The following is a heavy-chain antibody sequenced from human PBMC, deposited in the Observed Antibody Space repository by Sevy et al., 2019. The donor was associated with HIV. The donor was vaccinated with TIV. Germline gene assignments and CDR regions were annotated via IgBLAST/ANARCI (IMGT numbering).Heavy chain of an antibody. CDR1: GFTFSNYA. D-gene: IGHD1-26*01. Sequence: QLGGSLRLSCAASGFTFSNYAMSWVRQAPGKGLEWVSAISGSGGSTYYADSVKGRFTISRDNSKNTRFLQMNSLRAEDTAVYFCAKWSELPSSPFDYWGQGTLVTVSS. J-gene: IGHJ4*02. CDR2: ISGSGGST. CDR3: AKWSELPSSPFDY. V-gene: IGHV3-23*01.